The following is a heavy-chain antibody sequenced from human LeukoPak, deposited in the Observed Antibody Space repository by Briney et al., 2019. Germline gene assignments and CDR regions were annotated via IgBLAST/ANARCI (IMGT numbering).Heavy chain of an antibody. V-gene: IGHV4-61*02. D-gene: IGHD4-17*01. CDR2: IDTSGNS. Sequence: PSQTLSLTCTVSGASISSGSYHYYWIRQPAGKGLEWIGRIDTSGNSKYNPSLESRLTMSLDTSKNQFSLKLTSATAVDTAVYYCAREDDRRPPDYGDYAPLDYWGQGTLVTVSS. J-gene: IGHJ4*02. CDR3: AREDDRRPPDYGDYAPLDY. CDR1: GASISSGSYH.